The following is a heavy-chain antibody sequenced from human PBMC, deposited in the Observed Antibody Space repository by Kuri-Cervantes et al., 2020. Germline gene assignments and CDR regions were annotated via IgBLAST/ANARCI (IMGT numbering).Heavy chain of an antibody. V-gene: IGHV1-69*13. CDR2: IIPIFGTA. D-gene: IGHD3-22*01. CDR1: GCTFSSYA. J-gene: IGHJ4*02. CDR3: ARNYYDSSGYYYEVWDY. Sequence: SVNVSCKASGCTFSSYAISWVRQAPGQGLEWMGGIIPIFGTANYAQKFQGRVTITADESRSTAYMELSSLRCEDTAVYYCARNYYDSSGYYYEVWDYWGQGTLVTVSS.